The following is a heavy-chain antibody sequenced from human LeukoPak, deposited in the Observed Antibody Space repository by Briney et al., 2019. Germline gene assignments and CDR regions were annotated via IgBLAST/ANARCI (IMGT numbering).Heavy chain of an antibody. CDR1: EFNARYTY. V-gene: IGHV3-53*01. D-gene: IGHD4-17*01. CDR2: IYRGGYT. CDR3: AIGSTVFHARR. J-gene: IGHJ4*02. Sequence: GGSLRLSCVASEFNARYTYMTRVRQAPGKGLEWISVIYRGGYTDYADSVKGRFTISSDNPKRTLYLQMNSLSAEDTATYYCAIGSTVFHARRWGQGTRVSVSS.